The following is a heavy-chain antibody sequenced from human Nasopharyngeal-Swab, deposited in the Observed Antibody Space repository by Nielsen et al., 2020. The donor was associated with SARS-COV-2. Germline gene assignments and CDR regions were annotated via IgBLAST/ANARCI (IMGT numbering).Heavy chain of an antibody. D-gene: IGHD4-17*01. V-gene: IGHV1-46*01. CDR3: ARDLGYGDYGGGFDY. J-gene: IGHJ4*02. Sequence: WVRQAPGQGPEWMGIINPSGGRTSYAQKFQGRVTMTRDTSTSTVYMELSSLRSEDTAVYYCARDLGYGDYGGGFDYWGQGTLVTSPQ. CDR2: INPSGGRT.